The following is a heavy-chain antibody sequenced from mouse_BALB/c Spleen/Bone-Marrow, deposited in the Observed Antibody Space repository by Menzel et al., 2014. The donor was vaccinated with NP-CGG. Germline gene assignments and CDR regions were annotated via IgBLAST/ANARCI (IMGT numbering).Heavy chain of an antibody. CDR3: ARGRTTVVSDY. Sequence: VQLVESGAEVVKPGASVKVSCKASGYTFTNYWMQWVKQRPGQGLEWIGEIEPSDSYTNYNQDFKGKATLTVDKSSSTAYMQLSSLTSEDSAVYYCARGRTTVVSDYWGQGTSRPVSS. J-gene: IGHJ2*02. CDR2: IEPSDSYT. CDR1: GYTFTNYW. D-gene: IGHD1-1*01. V-gene: IGHV1-69*02.